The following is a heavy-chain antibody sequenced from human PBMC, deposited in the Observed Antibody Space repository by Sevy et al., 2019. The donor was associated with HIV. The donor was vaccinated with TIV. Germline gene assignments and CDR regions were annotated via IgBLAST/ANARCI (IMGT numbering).Heavy chain of an antibody. CDR2: IKSKTDGGIT. J-gene: IGHJ4*02. V-gene: IGHV3-15*07. CDR3: TTAPPDY. Sequence: GGSLRLSCAASGFTFSNAWMNWVRQAPGKGLEWVGRIKSKTDGGITYYAAPVKGRFTISRDDSKNTLYLQMNSLKTEDTAVYYCTTAPPDYWGQGTLVTVSS. CDR1: GFTFSNAW.